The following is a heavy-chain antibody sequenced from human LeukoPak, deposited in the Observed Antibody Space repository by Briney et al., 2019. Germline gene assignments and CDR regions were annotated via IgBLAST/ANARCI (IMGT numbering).Heavy chain of an antibody. J-gene: IGHJ3*02. V-gene: IGHV1-69*13. Sequence: SVKVSCKASGGTFSSYAISWVRQAPGQGLEWMGGIIPLFGPANYAQKFQGRVTITADESTSTAYMELSSLRSEDTAVYYCAREERELWPLAFDIWGQGTMVTVSS. CDR3: AREERELWPLAFDI. D-gene: IGHD2-21*01. CDR2: IIPLFGPA. CDR1: GGTFSSYA.